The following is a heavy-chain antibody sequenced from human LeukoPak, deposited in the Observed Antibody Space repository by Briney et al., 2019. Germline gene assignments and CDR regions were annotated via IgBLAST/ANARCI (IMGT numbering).Heavy chain of an antibody. V-gene: IGHV3-48*02. D-gene: IGHD3-9*01. Sequence: PGGSLRLSCAASGFPFSSHVLSWVRQAPGKGLEWIAYINHNGEAIYYPDFVKGRFIISRDNAKNSLFLQMNDLRDEGTAVYYCARDYDWAFDFWGQGTRVTVSS. J-gene: IGHJ4*02. CDR3: ARDYDWAFDF. CDR2: INHNGEAI. CDR1: GFPFSSHV.